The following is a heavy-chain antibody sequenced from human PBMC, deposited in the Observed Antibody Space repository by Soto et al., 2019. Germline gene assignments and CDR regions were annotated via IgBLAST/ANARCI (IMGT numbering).Heavy chain of an antibody. CDR1: GFTFSSYA. J-gene: IGHJ4*02. D-gene: IGHD3-22*01. CDR2: ISGSGGST. CDR3: AKYVAYYYDSSGYDY. V-gene: IGHV3-23*01. Sequence: GGSLRLSCAASGFTFSSYAMSWVRQAPGKGLEWVSGISGSGGSTYYADSVKGRFTISRDNSKNTLYLQMNSLRAEDTAVYYCAKYVAYYYDSSGYDYWGQGTLVTVSS.